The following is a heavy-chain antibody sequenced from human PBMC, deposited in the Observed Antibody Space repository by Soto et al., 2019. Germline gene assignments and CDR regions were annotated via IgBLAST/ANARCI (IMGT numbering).Heavy chain of an antibody. CDR1: GYTFAAYY. CDR3: ARGPGYRDYWGYFFDS. J-gene: IGHJ4*02. D-gene: IGHD4-17*01. V-gene: IGHV1-2*02. CDR2: INPTSGGT. Sequence: QVQLVQSGAEVKKPGASVKVSCKTSGYTFAAYYIHWIRQAPGQGLEWMGWINPTSGGTVYAQNFQDRGTINRDTSISTAYMELRRPNSDDTAGYYWARGPGYRDYWGYFFDSRGQGTPVTVSS.